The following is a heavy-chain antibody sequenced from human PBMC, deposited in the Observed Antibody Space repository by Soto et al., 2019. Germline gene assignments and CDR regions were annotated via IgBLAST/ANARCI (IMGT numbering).Heavy chain of an antibody. V-gene: IGHV3-30*18. CDR2: ISYDGSNK. D-gene: IGHD3-10*01. CDR3: AKDMRPATVREEDYGMDV. J-gene: IGHJ6*02. CDR1: GFTFSSYG. Sequence: GWSLRLSCAASGFTFSSYGMHWVRQAPGKGLEWVAVISYDGSNKYYADSVKGRFTISRDNSKNTLYLQMNSLRAEDTAVYYCAKDMRPATVREEDYGMDVRGQGTTVTVSS.